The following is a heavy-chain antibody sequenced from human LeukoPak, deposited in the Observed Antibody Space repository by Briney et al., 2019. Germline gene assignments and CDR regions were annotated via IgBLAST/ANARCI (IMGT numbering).Heavy chain of an antibody. CDR3: TAGHCISNRCYGVFDY. CDR2: IKSKFDGGTT. D-gene: IGHD2-2*01. CDR1: GFTFNNAW. J-gene: IGHJ4*02. V-gene: IGHV3-15*01. Sequence: GGSLRLSCAASGFTFNNAWTSWVRQAPGKGLEWVGRIKSKFDGGTTDYAAPVKGRFTISTDDSKNTLYLQMSSLKTEDTAVYYCTAGHCISNRCYGVFDYWGQGTVVTVSS.